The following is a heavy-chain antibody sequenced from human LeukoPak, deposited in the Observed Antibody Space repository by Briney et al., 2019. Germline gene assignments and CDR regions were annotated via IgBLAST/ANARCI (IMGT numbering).Heavy chain of an antibody. CDR1: GGSISSSSYY. J-gene: IGHJ6*03. Sequence: SETLSLTCTVSGGSISSSSYYWGWIRQPPGKGLEWIGSIYYSGSTYYNPSLKSRVTISVDTSKNQFSLKLSSVTAADTAVYYCARLPNLRGYYYYMDVWGKGTTVTISS. V-gene: IGHV4-39*01. CDR2: IYYSGST. CDR3: ARLPNLRGYYYYMDV.